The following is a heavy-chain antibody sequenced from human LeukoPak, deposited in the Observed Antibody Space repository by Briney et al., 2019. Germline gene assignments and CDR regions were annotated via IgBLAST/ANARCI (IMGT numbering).Heavy chain of an antibody. J-gene: IGHJ6*03. CDR1: GFTVSSNY. Sequence: GGSLRLSCAASGFTVSSNYMSWVRQAPGKGLEWVSVIYSGGSTYYADSVKGRFTISRDNSKNTLYLQMNSLRAEDTAVYYCAREYSSSSNRYYYYYMDVWGKGTTVTVSS. CDR2: IYSGGST. CDR3: AREYSSSSNRYYYYYMDV. V-gene: IGHV3-53*01. D-gene: IGHD6-6*01.